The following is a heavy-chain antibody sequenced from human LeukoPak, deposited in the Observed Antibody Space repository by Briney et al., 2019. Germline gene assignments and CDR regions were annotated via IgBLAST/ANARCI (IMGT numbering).Heavy chain of an antibody. Sequence: PGRSLRLSCAASGFTFSSYGMHWVRQAPGKGLEWVSAISGSGGSTYYADSVKGRFTISRDNSKNTLYLQMNSLRAEDTAVYYCAKQGKSVVRGVGYWGQGTLVTVSS. D-gene: IGHD3-10*01. CDR3: AKQGKSVVRGVGY. CDR1: GFTFSSYG. J-gene: IGHJ4*02. CDR2: ISGSGGST. V-gene: IGHV3-23*01.